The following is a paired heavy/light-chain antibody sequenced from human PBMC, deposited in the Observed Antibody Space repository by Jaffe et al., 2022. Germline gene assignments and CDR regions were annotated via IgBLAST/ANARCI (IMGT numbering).Light chain of an antibody. Sequence: DIQMTQSPSSLSASVGDRVTITCRASQSINIFLNWYQQKPGKAPKLLIYAASSLQSGVPLRFSGSGSGTDFTLTISSLQPEDFATYYCQQSYSTPDTFGQGTKLEIK. CDR2: AAS. CDR3: QQSYSTPDT. V-gene: IGKV1-39*01. CDR1: QSINIF. J-gene: IGKJ2*01.
Heavy chain of an antibody. Sequence: QVQLQESGPGLVKPSQTLSLTCTVSGDSISSGSHYWSWIRQPAGTGLEWIGRIYTTGSTHYNPSLKSRLTISVDTSKNQFSLKLSSVTAADTAVYYCARVHSTSYYESDIWGQGTMVTVSS. J-gene: IGHJ3*02. CDR2: IYTTGST. CDR3: ARVHSTSYYESDI. CDR1: GDSISSGSHY. D-gene: IGHD2-2*01. V-gene: IGHV4-61*02.